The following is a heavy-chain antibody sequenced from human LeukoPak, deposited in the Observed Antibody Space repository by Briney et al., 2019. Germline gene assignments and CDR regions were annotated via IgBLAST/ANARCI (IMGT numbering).Heavy chain of an antibody. CDR2: IYVGDSDT. V-gene: IGHV5-51*01. J-gene: IGHJ5*02. Sequence: GESLKISCKGSGYSFTCYWIGWVRQMPGKGLEWMGIIYVGDSDTRYRPSFQGQVTISADRSLNTAYLQWSSLKASDTAMYYCARVVNYDTSGYQTKNWFDPWGQGTLVTVSS. D-gene: IGHD3-22*01. CDR1: GYSFTCYW. CDR3: ARVVNYDTSGYQTKNWFDP.